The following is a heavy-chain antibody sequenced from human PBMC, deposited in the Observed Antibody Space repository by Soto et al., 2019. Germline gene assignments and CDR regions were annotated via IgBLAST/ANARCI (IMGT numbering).Heavy chain of an antibody. CDR2: ISAYNDNT. V-gene: IGHV1-18*01. CDR1: GCTFTSYG. Sequence: GASVKVSRMASGCTFTSYGISWVRQAPGQGLAGMGWISAYNDNTNYAQKLQGRVTMTTDTSTSKAYIAPRRLRSSDTDVYYCAIGNMQSYDFWSGYFSGIYYYYMDVWGKGTTVNVSS. D-gene: IGHD3-3*01. CDR3: AIGNMQSYDFWSGYFSGIYYYYMDV. J-gene: IGHJ6*03.